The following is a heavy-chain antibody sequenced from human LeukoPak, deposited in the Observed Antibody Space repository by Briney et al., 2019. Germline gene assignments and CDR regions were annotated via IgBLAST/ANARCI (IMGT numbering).Heavy chain of an antibody. V-gene: IGHV1-18*01. CDR1: GYTFTSYG. CDR2: ISAYNGNT. CDR3: ARDRSELWFGELFDY. J-gene: IGHJ4*02. D-gene: IGHD3-10*01. Sequence: GASVKVSCKASGYTFTSYGISWVRQAPGQGLEWMGWISAYNGNTNYAQKLQGRVTMTTDTSTSTAYMELRSLRSDDTAVYYCARDRSELWFGELFDYWGQGTLVTVSS.